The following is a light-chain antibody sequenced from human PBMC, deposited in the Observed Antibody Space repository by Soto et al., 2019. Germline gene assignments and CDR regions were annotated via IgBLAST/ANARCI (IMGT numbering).Light chain of an antibody. J-gene: IGKJ2*01. CDR3: HHYGSSPYT. V-gene: IGKV3-20*01. CDR2: GVS. CDR1: QSVRSY. Sequence: EVVLTQSPATLSLSPGESATLSCRASQSVRSYLAWYQQKPGQAPRLLIFGVSSRATGIPDRFSGSGSGTDFTLTINRLEPEDFAVYYCHHYGSSPYTFGLGTKLEIK.